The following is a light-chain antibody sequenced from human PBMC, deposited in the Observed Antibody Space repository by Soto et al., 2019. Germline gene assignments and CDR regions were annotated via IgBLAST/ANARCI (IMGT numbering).Light chain of an antibody. V-gene: IGLV1-47*01. CDR3: AAWDDNLSGFYV. CDR2: RNS. CDR1: PSTIGRNY. Sequence: QSVLTQSPSASGTPGQRVTISCSGSPSTIGRNYVYWYQQLPGTAPKLLIYRNSQRPSGVPDRFSGSKSGTSASLAISGLRSEDEADYYCAAWDDNLSGFYVFGDGTKLTVL. J-gene: IGLJ1*01.